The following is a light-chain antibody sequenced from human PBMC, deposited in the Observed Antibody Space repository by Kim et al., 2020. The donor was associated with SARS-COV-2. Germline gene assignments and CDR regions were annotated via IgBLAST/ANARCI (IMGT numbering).Light chain of an antibody. CDR3: QVWDSSSDHPV. CDR2: YDS. V-gene: IGLV3-21*04. J-gene: IGLJ3*02. Sequence: PGKTARITCGGNNIGSKSVHWYQQEPGQAPVLVIYYDSDRTSGIPERFSGSNSGNTATLTISRVEAGDEADYYCQVWDSSSDHPVFGGGTQLTVL. CDR1: NIGSKS.